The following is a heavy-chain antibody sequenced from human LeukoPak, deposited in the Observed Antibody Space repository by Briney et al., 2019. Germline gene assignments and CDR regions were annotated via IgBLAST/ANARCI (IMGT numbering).Heavy chain of an antibody. CDR3: ARGLTSTYYFDY. V-gene: IGHV3-30*04. CDR1: GFTFTNYV. J-gene: IGHJ4*02. CDR2: ISYDGSNK. Sequence: PGRSLRLSCAASGFTFTNYVMHWVRQAPGKGLEWVAVISYDGSNKYYADSVKGRFTISRDNSKNTVYLQMNSLRPEDTAVYYCARGLTSTYYFDYWGQGTLVTVSS.